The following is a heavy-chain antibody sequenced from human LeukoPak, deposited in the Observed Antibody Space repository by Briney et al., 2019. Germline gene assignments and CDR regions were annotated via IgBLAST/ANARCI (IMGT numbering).Heavy chain of an antibody. CDR2: ISYDGTNE. CDR1: GFTFSNYA. J-gene: IGHJ4*02. Sequence: PGTSLRLSCAAAGFTFSNYAMHWVRQAPGKGLEWGAVISYDGTNEYYADSVKGRFTISRDNSKNTLYLQMDSLRVEDTAVYYCARNRGATGYYWVDYWGQGTLVSVSS. D-gene: IGHD3-22*01. V-gene: IGHV3-30-3*01. CDR3: ARNRGATGYYWVDY.